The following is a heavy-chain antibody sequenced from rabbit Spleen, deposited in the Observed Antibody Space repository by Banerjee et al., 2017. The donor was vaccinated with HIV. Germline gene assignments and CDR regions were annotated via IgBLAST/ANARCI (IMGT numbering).Heavy chain of an antibody. CDR2: IDPVFGIT. D-gene: IGHD4-2*01. CDR1: VFDLSDYG. V-gene: IGHV1S47*01. J-gene: IGHJ3*01. CDR3: ARGGYGGHIYAMGL. Sequence: QEQLEASGGGLVQPGGSLKIASNAAVFDLSDYGVSWVRQAPGKGLEWIGNIDPVFGITYYANWVNGRFSISREDAQNAVFLQMTSLTASATATYFCARGGYGGHIYAMGLWGQGTLVTVS.